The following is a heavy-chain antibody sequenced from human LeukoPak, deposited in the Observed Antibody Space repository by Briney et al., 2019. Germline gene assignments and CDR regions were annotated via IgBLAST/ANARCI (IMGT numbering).Heavy chain of an antibody. CDR3: ARDVLAAAGNFDY. Sequence: SETLSLTCAVSGGSISSNSYYWGWIRQPPGKGLEWIGSIYYSGSTYYNPSLKSRVTISVDTSKNQFSLKLSSVTAADTAVYYCARDVLAAAGNFDYWGQGTLVTVSS. CDR1: GGSISSNSYY. D-gene: IGHD6-13*01. CDR2: IYYSGST. J-gene: IGHJ4*02. V-gene: IGHV4-39*07.